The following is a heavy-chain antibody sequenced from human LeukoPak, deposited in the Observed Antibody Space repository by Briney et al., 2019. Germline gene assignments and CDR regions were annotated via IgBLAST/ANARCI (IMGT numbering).Heavy chain of an antibody. J-gene: IGHJ6*03. CDR2: ISAYNGNT. CDR3: ARDLGWVVVVAATYYYYYMDV. D-gene: IGHD2-15*01. V-gene: IGHV1-18*01. CDR1: GYTFTSYG. Sequence: ASVKVSCKASGYTFTSYGISWVRLAPGQGLEWMGWISAYNGNTNYAQKLQGRVTMTTDTSTSTAYMELRSLRSDDTAVYYCARDLGWVVVVAATYYYYYMDVWGKGTTVTVSS.